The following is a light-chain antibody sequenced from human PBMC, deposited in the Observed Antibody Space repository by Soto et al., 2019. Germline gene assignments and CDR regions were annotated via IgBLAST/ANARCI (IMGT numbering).Light chain of an antibody. J-gene: IGKJ1*01. CDR2: GAS. CDR3: QQYNKWPRT. CDR1: QSVSSN. Sequence: EIVMTQSPATLSVSPGERATLSCRASQSVSSNLAWYQQKPGQAPRLLIYGASTRATGIPARFSGSGSGTEFTLTISSLQSEDFAVYYCQQYNKWPRTFCQGTNVDIK. V-gene: IGKV3-15*01.